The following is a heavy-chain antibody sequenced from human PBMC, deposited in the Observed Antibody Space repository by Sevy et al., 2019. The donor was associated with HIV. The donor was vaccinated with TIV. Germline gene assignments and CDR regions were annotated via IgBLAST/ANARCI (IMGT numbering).Heavy chain of an antibody. CDR3: ARVYSSSSGRGLDY. V-gene: IGHV3-7*04. CDR2: IKQDGSET. CDR1: GFTFSSYW. D-gene: IGHD6-6*01. Sequence: GGSLRLSCAASGFTFSSYWMSWVRQAPGKGLEWVANIKQDGSETFYVDSVKGRFTISRDSAKNSLYLQMDSLRAEDTAIYYCARVYSSSSGRGLDYWGQGTLDTVSS. J-gene: IGHJ4*02.